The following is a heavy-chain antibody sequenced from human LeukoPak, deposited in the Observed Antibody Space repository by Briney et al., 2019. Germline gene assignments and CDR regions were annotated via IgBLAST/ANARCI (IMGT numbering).Heavy chain of an antibody. CDR2: IDAAGRT. CDR1: GGSISSYY. J-gene: IGHJ6*03. Sequence: PSETLSLTCTVSGGSISSYYWSWIRQPAGKGLEWIGRIDAAGRTNYNPSLRGPVTISVDTSKNQFSLRLSSVTAADAAVYYCARDRITGATRDFYYYYMDVWGKGTTVTVPS. V-gene: IGHV4-4*07. D-gene: IGHD7-27*01. CDR3: ARDRITGATRDFYYYYMDV.